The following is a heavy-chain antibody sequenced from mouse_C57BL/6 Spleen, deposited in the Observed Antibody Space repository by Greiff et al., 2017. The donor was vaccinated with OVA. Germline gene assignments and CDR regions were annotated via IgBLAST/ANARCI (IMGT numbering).Heavy chain of an antibody. J-gene: IGHJ2*01. CDR2: INPSTGGT. D-gene: IGHD1-1*01. CDR3: ARSQLLRYSDY. Sequence: EVQLQQSGPELVKPGASVKISCKASGYSFTGYYMNWVKQSPEKSLEWIGEINPSTGGTTYNQKFKAKATLTVDKSSSTAYMQLKSLTSEDSAVYYCARSQLLRYSDYWGQGTTLTVSS. CDR1: GYSFTGYY. V-gene: IGHV1-42*01.